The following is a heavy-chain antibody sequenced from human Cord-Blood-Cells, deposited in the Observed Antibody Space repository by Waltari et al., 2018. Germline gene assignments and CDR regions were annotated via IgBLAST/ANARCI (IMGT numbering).Heavy chain of an antibody. V-gene: IGHV1-69*04. CDR2: IIPILGIA. D-gene: IGHD1-20*01. CDR3: ARGGNWNYFDY. Sequence: QVQLVQAGAEVKKPGSSVKVSCKASGGTFSSYAISWVRQAPGQGLEWMGGIIPILGIANDAQKFQGRVTITADESTSTAYMELSSLRSEDTAVYYCARGGNWNYFDYWGQGTLVIVSS. J-gene: IGHJ4*02. CDR1: GGTFSSYA.